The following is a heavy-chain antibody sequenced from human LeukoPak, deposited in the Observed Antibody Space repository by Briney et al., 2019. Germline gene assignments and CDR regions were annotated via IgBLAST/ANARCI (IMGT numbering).Heavy chain of an antibody. V-gene: IGHV3-7*01. CDR2: IKQDGSAK. J-gene: IGHJ4*02. CDR1: GFTFSSFW. D-gene: IGHD3-10*01. CDR3: ARDSRMVRGTSDY. Sequence: PGGSLRLSCAASGFTFSSFWMSWVRQAPGKGLEWVANIKQDGSAKFYVDSVKGRFTISRDNAKNSLYLQMNSLRAEDTAVYYCARDSRMVRGTSDYWGQGTLVTVSS.